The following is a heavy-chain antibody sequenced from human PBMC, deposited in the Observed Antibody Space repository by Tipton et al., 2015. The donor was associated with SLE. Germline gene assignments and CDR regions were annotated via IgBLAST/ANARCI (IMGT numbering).Heavy chain of an antibody. D-gene: IGHD1-14*01. V-gene: IGHV3-48*03. CDR2: ISRSGSSI. CDR3: ARGGIDVDY. J-gene: IGHJ4*02. Sequence: SLRLSCAASGFTFSSHEMNWVRQAPGKGLEWVSYISRSGSSIYYSDSLKGRFTISRDNAKNSLYLQMNSLRADDTAVYYCARGGIDVDYWGQGTLVTVSS. CDR1: GFTFSSHE.